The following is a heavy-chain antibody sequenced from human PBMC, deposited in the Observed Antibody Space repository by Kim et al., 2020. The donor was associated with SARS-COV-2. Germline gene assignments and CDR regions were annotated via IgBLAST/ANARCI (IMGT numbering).Heavy chain of an antibody. J-gene: IGHJ6*02. V-gene: IGHV1-69*13. Sequence: SVKVSCKASGDTFSNDIISWLRQAPGQGLEWMGGIIPIFGTANYAQKFQGRVTITADESTSTANMELSSLRSEDTAVYYCSRDQVVVTTFSGLDVWGQGTTVTVSS. CDR1: GDTFSNDI. CDR2: IIPIFGTA. CDR3: SRDQVVVTTFSGLDV. D-gene: IGHD2-15*01.